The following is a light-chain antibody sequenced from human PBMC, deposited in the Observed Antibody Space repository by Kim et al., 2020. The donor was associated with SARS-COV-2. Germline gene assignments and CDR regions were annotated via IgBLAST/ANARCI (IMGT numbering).Light chain of an antibody. J-gene: IGKJ1*01. CDR3: QQYNNWPGT. Sequence: VSPGERAPLSCRASQSVSSNLAWYQQKPGQAPRLLIYGASTRATGIPASFSGSGSGTEFTLTISSLQSEDFAVYYCQQYNNWPGTFGQGTKVEIK. V-gene: IGKV3-15*01. CDR2: GAS. CDR1: QSVSSN.